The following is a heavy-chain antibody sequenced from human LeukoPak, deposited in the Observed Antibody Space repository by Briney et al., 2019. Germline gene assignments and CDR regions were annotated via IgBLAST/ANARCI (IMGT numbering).Heavy chain of an antibody. CDR1: GGSISSYY. J-gene: IGHJ4*02. CDR2: IYYSGST. CDR3: GRDLGGRSGL. Sequence: PSETLSLTCTVSGGSISSYYWSWIRQPPGKGLEWIGYIYYSGSTNYNPSLKSRVTISVDTSKNQFSLKLSSVTAADTAVYYCGRDLGGRSGLWGQGTLVTVSS. D-gene: IGHD1-26*01. V-gene: IGHV4-59*01.